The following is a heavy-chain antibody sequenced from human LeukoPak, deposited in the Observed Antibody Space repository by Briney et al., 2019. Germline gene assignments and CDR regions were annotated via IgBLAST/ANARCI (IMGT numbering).Heavy chain of an antibody. CDR2: FDPEDGET. CDR1: GYTLTELS. Sequence: ASVKVSCKVSGYTLTELSMHWVRQAPGKGLEWMGGFDPEDGETIYAQKFQGRVTMTEDTSTDTAYMELSSLRSEDTAVYYCATLYDILTGYCRRDYWGRGTLVTVSS. CDR3: ATLYDILTGYCRRDY. V-gene: IGHV1-24*01. J-gene: IGHJ4*02. D-gene: IGHD3-9*01.